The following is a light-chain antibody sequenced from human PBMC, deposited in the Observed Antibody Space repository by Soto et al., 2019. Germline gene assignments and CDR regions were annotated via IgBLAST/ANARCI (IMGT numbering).Light chain of an antibody. CDR1: QSVSSNY. CDR2: GAS. CDR3: QQYGSLPWT. J-gene: IGKJ1*01. V-gene: IGKV3-20*01. Sequence: EIVLTQSPGTLSLSPGERATLSCRASQSVSSNYLAWYQQKPGQAPRPLIYGASSRATGIPDRFSGSGAGTDITLTISILESEDFAVYYCQQYGSLPWTFGQGTKVEIK.